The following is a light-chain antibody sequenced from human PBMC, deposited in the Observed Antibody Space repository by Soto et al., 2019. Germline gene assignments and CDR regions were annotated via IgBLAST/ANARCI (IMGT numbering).Light chain of an antibody. J-gene: IGKJ4*01. CDR2: WAS. V-gene: IGKV4-1*01. Sequence: DIVMTQSPDSLAVSLGERATINCKSSQSVLYSSNNKNYLAWYQQKPGQPPKLLIYWASTRESGVPDRFSGSGSGTDFTLTISSQQAEDVAVYYCQQYFTNALTFGGGTKVGVK. CDR3: QQYFTNALT. CDR1: QSVLYSSNNKNY.